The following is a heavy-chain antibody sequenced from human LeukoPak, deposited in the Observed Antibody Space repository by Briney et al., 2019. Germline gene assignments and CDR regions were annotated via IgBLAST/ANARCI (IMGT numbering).Heavy chain of an antibody. Sequence: GGSLRLSCAASGFTFSNYDMHWVRQATGKGLEWVSAIGTAGDTYYPGSVKGRFTISRENAKNSLYLQMNSLRAGDTAVYYCARDRGGGHMDVWGKGTTVTISS. CDR1: GFTFSNYD. CDR2: IGTAGDT. J-gene: IGHJ6*03. D-gene: IGHD2-15*01. V-gene: IGHV3-13*01. CDR3: ARDRGGGHMDV.